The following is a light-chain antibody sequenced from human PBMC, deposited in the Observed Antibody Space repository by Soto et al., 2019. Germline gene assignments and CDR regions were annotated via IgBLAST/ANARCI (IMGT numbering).Light chain of an antibody. Sequence: LTQPPSASGTPGQRVTISCSGSSSNIGSNYVYWYQQLPGTAPKLLIYRNNQRPSGVPDRFSGSKSGTSASLAISGLRSEDEADYYCAAWDDSLSVPYVFGTGTKVTVL. J-gene: IGLJ1*01. CDR1: SSNIGSNY. V-gene: IGLV1-47*01. CDR2: RNN. CDR3: AAWDDSLSVPYV.